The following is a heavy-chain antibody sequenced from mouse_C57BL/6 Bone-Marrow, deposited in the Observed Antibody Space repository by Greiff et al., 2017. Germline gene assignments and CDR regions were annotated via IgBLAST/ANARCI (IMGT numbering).Heavy chain of an antibody. Sequence: VQLQQSGAELVKPGASVKLSCTASGFNIKDYYMHWVKQRTEQGLEWIGRIDPEDGETKYAPKFQGKATITADTSSNTAYLQHSSLTSEDTAVYYCARWLDGSSYDAWFADWGQGSLVTVAA. V-gene: IGHV14-2*01. CDR3: ARWLDGSSYDAWFAD. CDR1: GFNIKDYY. D-gene: IGHD1-1*01. CDR2: IDPEDGET. J-gene: IGHJ3*01.